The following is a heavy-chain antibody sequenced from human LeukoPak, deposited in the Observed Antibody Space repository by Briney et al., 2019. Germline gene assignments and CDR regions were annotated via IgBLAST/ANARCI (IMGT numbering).Heavy chain of an antibody. V-gene: IGHV3-21*01. Sequence: GGSLRLSCAASGFTFSSYSMNWVRQAPGKGLEWVSSISSSSSYIYYADSVKGRFTISRDNAKNSLYLQMNSLRAEDTAVYYCAREYYDFWSGPYYMDVWGKGTTVTVSS. D-gene: IGHD3-3*01. CDR2: ISSSSSYI. CDR1: GFTFSSYS. CDR3: AREYYDFWSGPYYMDV. J-gene: IGHJ6*03.